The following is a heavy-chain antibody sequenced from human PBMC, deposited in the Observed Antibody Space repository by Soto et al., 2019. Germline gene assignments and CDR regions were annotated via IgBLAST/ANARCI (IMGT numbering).Heavy chain of an antibody. J-gene: IGHJ6*03. V-gene: IGHV3-23*01. CDR3: ARRGIGYYNMDV. D-gene: IGHD3-16*01. CDR1: GFTLSSYA. CDR2: LSNSGGTT. Sequence: GGSLILSCAASGFTLSSYAMSWVRQAPGKGLEWVSTLSNSGGTTYYPDSVKGRFTISRDSSKSTLYLEMNSLRAEDTAVYYCARRGIGYYNMDVWGRGTTVTVSS.